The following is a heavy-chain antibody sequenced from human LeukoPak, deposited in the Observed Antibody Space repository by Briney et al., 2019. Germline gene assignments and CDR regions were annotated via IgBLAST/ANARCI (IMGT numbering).Heavy chain of an antibody. CDR1: GGSFSGYY. CDR2: INHSGST. Sequence: SETLSLTCAVYGGSFSGYYWSWIRQPPGKGLEWIGEINHSGSTNYNPSLKSRVTISVDTSKNQFSLKLSSVTAADTAVYYCARGHWRYYDSSRKLYYFDYWGQGTLVTVSS. CDR3: ARGHWRYYDSSRKLYYFDY. V-gene: IGHV4-34*01. J-gene: IGHJ4*02. D-gene: IGHD3-22*01.